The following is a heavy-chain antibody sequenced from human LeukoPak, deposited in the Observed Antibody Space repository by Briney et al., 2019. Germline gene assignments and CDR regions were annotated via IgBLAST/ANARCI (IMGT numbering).Heavy chain of an antibody. CDR1: GGSISRGGSY. V-gene: IGHV4-31*03. Sequence: SQTLSLTCTVSGGSISRGGSYWSWLRQHPGKGLEGIGYTYYRGSTYYNPSLKSRVTKSVDTSKTQFSLQLSCVAAAETGVYCCARVPLIYCGGGSRYMGGYFVYWGGESMVTVSS. CDR2: TYYRGST. D-gene: IGHD2-15*01. CDR3: ARVPLIYCGGGSRYMGGYFVY. J-gene: IGHJ4*02.